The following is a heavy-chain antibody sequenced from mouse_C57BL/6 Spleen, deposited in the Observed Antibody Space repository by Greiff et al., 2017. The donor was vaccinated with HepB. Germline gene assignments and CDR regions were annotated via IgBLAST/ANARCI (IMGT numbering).Heavy chain of an antibody. Sequence: QVQLQQSGAELARPGASVKLSCKASGYTFTSYGISWVKQRTGQGLEWIGEIYPRSGNTYYNEKFKGKATLTADKSSSTAYMELRSLTSEDSAVYFCANLPLITTGERFAYWGQGTLVTVSA. CDR3: ANLPLITTGERFAY. J-gene: IGHJ3*01. CDR2: IYPRSGNT. V-gene: IGHV1-81*01. CDR1: GYTFTSYG. D-gene: IGHD1-1*01.